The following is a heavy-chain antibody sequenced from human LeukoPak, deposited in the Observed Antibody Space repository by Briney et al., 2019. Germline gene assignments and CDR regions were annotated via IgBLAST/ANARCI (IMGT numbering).Heavy chain of an antibody. Sequence: GRSLRLSCEASAFTFSRYPMDWVRQAPGKGLELVAIISDDGTNRYYADSVKGRFTISRDDSNNTVYLQMNSLRVGDTAIYFCARGKFFDIWGQGTMVTVSS. V-gene: IGHV3-30-3*01. J-gene: IGHJ3*02. CDR2: ISDDGTNR. CDR3: ARGKFFDI. CDR1: AFTFSRYP.